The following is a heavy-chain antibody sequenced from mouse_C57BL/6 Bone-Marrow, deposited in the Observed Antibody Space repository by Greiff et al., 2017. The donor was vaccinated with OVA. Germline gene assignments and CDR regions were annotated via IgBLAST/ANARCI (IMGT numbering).Heavy chain of an antibody. CDR1: GFTFSDFY. V-gene: IGHV7-1*01. CDR2: SRNKANDYTT. J-gene: IGHJ4*01. CDR3: ARDADAMDY. Sequence: DVKLVESGGGLVQSGRSLRLSCATSGFTFSDFYMEWVRQAPGKGLEWIAASRNKANDYTTEYSASVKGRFIVSRDTSQSILYLQMNALRAEDTAIYYCARDADAMDYWGQGTSVTVSS.